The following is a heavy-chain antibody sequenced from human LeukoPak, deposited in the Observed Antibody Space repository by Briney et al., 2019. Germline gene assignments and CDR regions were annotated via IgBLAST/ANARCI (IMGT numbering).Heavy chain of an antibody. Sequence: SETLSLTCTVSGGSISSGDYYWSWIRQPPGKGLEWIGYIYYSGSTYCNPSLKSRVTISVDTSKNQFSLKLSSVTAADTAVYYCARGGGYCSSTSCYPRGWFDPWGQGTLVTVSS. CDR2: IYYSGST. CDR3: ARGGGYCSSTSCYPRGWFDP. V-gene: IGHV4-30-4*08. CDR1: GGSISSGDYY. D-gene: IGHD2-2*03. J-gene: IGHJ5*02.